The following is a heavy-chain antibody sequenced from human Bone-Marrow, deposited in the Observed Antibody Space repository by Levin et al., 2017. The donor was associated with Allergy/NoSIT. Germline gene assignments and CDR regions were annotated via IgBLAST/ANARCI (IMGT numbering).Heavy chain of an antibody. CDR1: GYTFTDYY. Sequence: ASVKVSCTVSGYTFTDYYMHWVRQAPGQGLEWMGWINPNRGDTNFAQKFQGRVVLTRDTSISTAYMELRRLRSDDTALYYCARGGSSSNDYWGQGTLVTVSS. CDR2: INPNRGDT. J-gene: IGHJ4*02. D-gene: IGHD2-15*01. CDR3: ARGGSSSNDY. V-gene: IGHV1-2*02.